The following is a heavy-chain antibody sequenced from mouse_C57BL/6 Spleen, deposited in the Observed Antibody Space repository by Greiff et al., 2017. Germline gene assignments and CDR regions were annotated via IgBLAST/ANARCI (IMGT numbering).Heavy chain of an antibody. CDR1: GYTFTSYW. D-gene: IGHD1-1*01. CDR2: IYPSDSGT. V-gene: IGHV1-61*01. J-gene: IGHJ2*01. Sequence: QVQLQQSGAELVRPGSSVKLSCKASGYTFTSYWMDWVKQRPGQGLEWIGNIYPSDSGTHYNQKFKDKATLTVDKSSSTAYMQLSSLTSEDSAVYYCARVGSLYYFDYWGQGTTLTVSS. CDR3: ARVGSLYYFDY.